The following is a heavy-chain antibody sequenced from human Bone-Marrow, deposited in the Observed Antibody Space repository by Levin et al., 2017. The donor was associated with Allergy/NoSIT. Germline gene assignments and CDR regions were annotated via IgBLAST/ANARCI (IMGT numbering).Heavy chain of an antibody. CDR1: GFIFSSHS. D-gene: IGHD3-22*01. CDR2: ISSSGNYI. Sequence: PGGSLRLSCEGSGFIFSSHSINWVRQAPGKGLEWVSCISSSGNYIYYGDTMKGRFTISRDNANNSLYLQMNSLRAEDTAVYYCTRDITGYSDTTGYEYVPWGQGTLVTVSS. CDR3: TRDITGYSDTTGYEYVP. J-gene: IGHJ5*02. V-gene: IGHV3-21*01.